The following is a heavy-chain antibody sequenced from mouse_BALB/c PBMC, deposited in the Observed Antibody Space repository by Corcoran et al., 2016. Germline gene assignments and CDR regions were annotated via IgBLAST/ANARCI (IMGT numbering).Heavy chain of an antibody. J-gene: IGHJ3*01. Sequence: LMKPGASVKISCKATGYTFSSYWIEWVKQRPGHGLEWIGEILPGSGSTNYNEKFKGKATFTADTSSNTAYMQLSSLTSEDSAVYYCARFGDYDGFAYWGQGTLVTVSA. CDR3: ARFGDYDGFAY. CDR1: GYTFSSYW. CDR2: ILPGSGST. V-gene: IGHV1-9*01. D-gene: IGHD2-4*01.